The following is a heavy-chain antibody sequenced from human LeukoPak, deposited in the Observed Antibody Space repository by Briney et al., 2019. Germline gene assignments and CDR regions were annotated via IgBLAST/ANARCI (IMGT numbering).Heavy chain of an antibody. CDR3: AKEASGWSYGDY. J-gene: IGHJ4*02. CDR1: GFTFSSYA. D-gene: IGHD6-19*01. Sequence: PGGSLRLSCAASGFTFSSYAMHWVRQAPGKGLEWVAVISYDGSNKYYADSVKGRFTISRDNSNNTLYLQMNSLGAEDTAVYYCAKEASGWSYGDYWGQGTLVMVSS. V-gene: IGHV3-30-3*01. CDR2: ISYDGSNK.